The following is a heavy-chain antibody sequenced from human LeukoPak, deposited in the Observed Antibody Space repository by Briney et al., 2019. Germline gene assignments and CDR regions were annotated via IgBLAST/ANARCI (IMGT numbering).Heavy chain of an antibody. CDR2: INQRGIT. D-gene: IGHD4-17*01. Sequence: SETLSLTCAVSGGSFSGYSWTWIRQPPGQGLEWIGEINQRGITKYNPSFKSRVTISVDTSKNQFSLKLTSVTAADTAVYYCARALYSMTTVTTEYWFDYWGQGTLVTVSS. CDR3: ARALYSMTTVTTEYWFDY. CDR1: GGSFSGYS. J-gene: IGHJ4*02. V-gene: IGHV4-34*01.